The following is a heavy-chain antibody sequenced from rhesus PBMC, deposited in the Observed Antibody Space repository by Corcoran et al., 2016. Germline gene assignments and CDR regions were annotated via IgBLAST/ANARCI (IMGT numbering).Heavy chain of an antibody. Sequence: EVQLVPSGAEVQRPGESLKISVKTSGNRSTRYWIRWVRPRPGKGLEWMGAIDPSDSDTRYSPSFQGQVTISADKSISTTYLQWSSLKASDSATYYCAKLGWYFDLWGPGTPITISS. V-gene: IGHV5-2*01. D-gene: IGHD3-34*01. J-gene: IGHJ2*01. CDR3: AKLGWYFDL. CDR1: GNRSTRYW. CDR2: IDPSDSDT.